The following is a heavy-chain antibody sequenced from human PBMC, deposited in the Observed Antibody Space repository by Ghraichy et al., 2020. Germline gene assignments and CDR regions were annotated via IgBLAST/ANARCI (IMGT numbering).Heavy chain of an antibody. CDR1: GGSSSSGNYY. J-gene: IGHJ4*02. CDR2: IHHSGIT. CDR3: ARARSSSWLRGFDY. D-gene: IGHD6-13*01. Sequence: SETLSLTCTVSGGSSSSGNYYWSWIRQHPGKGLEWIGYIHHSGITYYNPSLKSRLAISIDTSKNQYSLNLSSLTAADTAVYYCARARSSSWLRGFDYWGQGILVTVSS. V-gene: IGHV4-31*03.